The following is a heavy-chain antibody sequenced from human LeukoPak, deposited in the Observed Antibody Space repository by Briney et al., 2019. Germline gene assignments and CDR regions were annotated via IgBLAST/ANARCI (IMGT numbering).Heavy chain of an antibody. Sequence: PSESLSLTCTVSGGSISSYYWSWIRQSPGKGLEWIGYIYYSGSTNYNPSLKSRVTISVDTSKNQFSLKLSSVTAADTAVYYCARVFHYYGSGYFDYWGQGTLVTVSS. CDR3: ARVFHYYGSGYFDY. D-gene: IGHD3-10*01. J-gene: IGHJ4*02. CDR1: GGSISSYY. V-gene: IGHV4-59*01. CDR2: IYYSGST.